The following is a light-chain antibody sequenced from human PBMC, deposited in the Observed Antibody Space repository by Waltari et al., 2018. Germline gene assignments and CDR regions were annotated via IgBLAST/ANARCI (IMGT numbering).Light chain of an antibody. J-gene: IGLJ2*01. V-gene: IGLV2-14*03. CDR2: DVS. CDR1: SNDVGGYSY. CDR3: GSYTNSGTLEV. Sequence: QSALTQPASVSGSPGQSITISCTGTSNDVGGYSYVSWYQQHPGKVPRVIIYDVSNRPSGVSARVSGSKSGNTASLTISGLQAEDEADYYCGSYTNSGTLEVFGGGTKVTVL.